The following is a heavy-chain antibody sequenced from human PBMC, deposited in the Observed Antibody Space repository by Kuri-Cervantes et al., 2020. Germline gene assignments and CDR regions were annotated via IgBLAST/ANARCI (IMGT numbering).Heavy chain of an antibody. D-gene: IGHD2-15*01. V-gene: IGHV3-66*02. CDR1: GFTVSSNY. Sequence: GGSLRLSCAASGFTVSSNYMSWVRQAPGKGLEWVSVIYSGGSTYYADSVKGRFTISRDNSKNTLYLQMNSLRAEDTAVYYCARVSPEYCSGGSCYSGWFDPWGQGTLVTVSS. CDR2: IYSGGST. J-gene: IGHJ5*02. CDR3: ARVSPEYCSGGSCYSGWFDP.